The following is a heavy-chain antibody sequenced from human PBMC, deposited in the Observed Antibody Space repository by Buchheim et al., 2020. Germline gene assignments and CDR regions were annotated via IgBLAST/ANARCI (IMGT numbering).Heavy chain of an antibody. CDR1: GGSISSGDYY. J-gene: IGHJ1*01. D-gene: IGHD3-16*01. CDR3: ARVPTYYDVPEYFQE. Sequence: QVQLQESGPGLVKPSQTLSLTCTVSGGSISSGDYYWGWIRQPPGKGLECIGYIYNSGSTYYNPSLKSRVTISVDTSKNQFSLNLSSVTAADTAVYYCARVPTYYDVPEYFQEWGQGTL. CDR2: IYNSGST. V-gene: IGHV4-30-4*01.